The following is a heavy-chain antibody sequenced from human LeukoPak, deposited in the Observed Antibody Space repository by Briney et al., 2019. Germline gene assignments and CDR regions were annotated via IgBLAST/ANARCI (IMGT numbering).Heavy chain of an antibody. CDR2: IYYSGST. CDR3: ARGPHSSGWYRKNKGAFDY. J-gene: IGHJ4*02. Sequence: SSETLSLTCTVSGGSISSSSYYWGWIRQPPGKGLEWIGSIYYSGSTYYNPSLKSRVTISVDTSKNQFSLKLSSVTAADTAVYYCARGPHSSGWYRKNKGAFDYWGQGTLVTVSS. CDR1: GGSISSSSYY. D-gene: IGHD6-19*01. V-gene: IGHV4-39*01.